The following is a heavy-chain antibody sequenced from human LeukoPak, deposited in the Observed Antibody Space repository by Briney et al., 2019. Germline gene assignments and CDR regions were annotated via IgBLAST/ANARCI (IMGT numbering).Heavy chain of an antibody. J-gene: IGHJ3*02. CDR1: GGSFSGYY. V-gene: IGHV4-34*01. CDR2: INHSGST. CDR3: AKTMTTVTEDAFDI. Sequence: SETLSLTCAVYGGSFSGYYWSWIRQPPGKGLEWIGEINHSGSTNYNPSLKSRVTISVDTSKNQFSLKLSSVTAADTAVYYCAKTMTTVTEDAFDIWGQGTMVTVSS. D-gene: IGHD4-17*01.